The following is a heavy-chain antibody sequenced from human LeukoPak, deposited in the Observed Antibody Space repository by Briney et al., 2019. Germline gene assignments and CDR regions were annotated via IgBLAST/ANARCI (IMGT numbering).Heavy chain of an antibody. V-gene: IGHV4-59*01. D-gene: IGHD6-19*01. CDR2: IYYSGST. CDR1: GGSISSYY. CDR3: ARVRRAVAGTLDAFDI. J-gene: IGHJ3*02. Sequence: PSETLSLTCTVSGGSISSYYWSWIRQPPGKGLEWIGYIYYSGSTNYNPSLKSRVTISVDTSKNQFSLKLSSVTAADTAVYYCARVRRAVAGTLDAFDIWGQGTMVTVSS.